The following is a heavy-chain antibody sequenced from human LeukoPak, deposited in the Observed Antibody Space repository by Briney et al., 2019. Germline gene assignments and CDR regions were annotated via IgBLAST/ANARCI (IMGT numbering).Heavy chain of an antibody. CDR1: GGSISSYY. CDR3: ARTLSSSYCSGGSCWNDY. D-gene: IGHD2-15*01. CDR2: IYYTGST. V-gene: IGHV4-59*08. J-gene: IGHJ4*02. Sequence: TSETLSLTCTVSGGSISSYYWSWIRQPPGKGLEYIGYIYYTGSTNYNPSLKSRVTISVDTSKNQFSLNLTSVTAADTAVYYCARTLSSSYCSGGSCWNDYWGQGTLVTVSS.